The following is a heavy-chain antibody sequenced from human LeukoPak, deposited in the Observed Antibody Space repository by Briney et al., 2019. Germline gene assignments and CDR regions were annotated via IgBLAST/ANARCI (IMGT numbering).Heavy chain of an antibody. CDR1: GYSFTSYW. D-gene: IGHD3-3*01. CDR3: ARGGDFWSGYPQYYFDY. CDR2: IYPGDSDT. J-gene: IGHJ4*02. Sequence: GESLKISCKGSGYSFTSYWIGWVRQMPGKGLEWMGIIYPGDSDTRYSPSFQGQVTISTDKSISTAYLQWSSLKASDTAMYYCARGGDFWSGYPQYYFDYWGQGTLVTVSS. V-gene: IGHV5-51*01.